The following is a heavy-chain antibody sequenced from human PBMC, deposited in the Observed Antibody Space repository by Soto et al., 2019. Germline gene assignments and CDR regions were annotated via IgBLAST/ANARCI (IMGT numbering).Heavy chain of an antibody. Sequence: VKICAKGSGSMYITYGTGWARQMPGKGLEWMGFIYPGDFDTRYSPSFQGQVAISVDKSISTAYLQWSSLKASDTAMYYCARRSITVVGSTYYYYGIDVWGQRTTVTVSS. V-gene: IGHV5-51*01. J-gene: IGHJ6*02. CDR2: IYPGDFDT. CDR1: GSMYITYG. D-gene: IGHD3-10*01. CDR3: ARRSITVVGSTYYYYGIDV.